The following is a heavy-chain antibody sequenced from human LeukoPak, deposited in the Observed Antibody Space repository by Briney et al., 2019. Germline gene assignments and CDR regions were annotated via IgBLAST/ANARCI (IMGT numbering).Heavy chain of an antibody. CDR3: ARDFPCNYGSGSPSNWFDP. J-gene: IGHJ5*02. Sequence: GASVKVSCKASGYTFTNYGISWVRQAPGQGLEWMGWISAYNGNTNYAQKLQGRVTMTTDTSRSTGYMELRSLRSDDTAVYYCARDFPCNYGSGSPSNWFDPWGQGTLVTVSS. CDR1: GYTFTNYG. V-gene: IGHV1-18*01. D-gene: IGHD3-10*01. CDR2: ISAYNGNT.